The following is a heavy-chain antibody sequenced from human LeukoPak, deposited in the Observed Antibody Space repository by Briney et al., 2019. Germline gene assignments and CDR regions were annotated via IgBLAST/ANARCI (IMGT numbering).Heavy chain of an antibody. CDR2: IKSDGSST. D-gene: IGHD3-10*01. V-gene: IGHV3-74*01. CDR3: ARDPHGSGSYDSPHDAFDI. J-gene: IGHJ3*02. Sequence: GGSLRLSCAASGFIFSSYWMHWVRQAPGKGLVWVSRIKSDGSSTSYADSVTGRVTISRDNAKNTLYLQLNSLRAEDTAVYYCARDPHGSGSYDSPHDAFDIWGQGTMVTVPS. CDR1: GFIFSSYW.